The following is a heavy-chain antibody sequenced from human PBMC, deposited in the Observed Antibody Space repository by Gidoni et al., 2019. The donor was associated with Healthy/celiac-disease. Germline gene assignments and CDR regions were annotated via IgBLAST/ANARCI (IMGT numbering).Heavy chain of an antibody. CDR2: ISAYNGNT. J-gene: IGHJ6*02. D-gene: IGHD6-6*01. CDR3: ARASTYSSSAPTTNYGMDV. CDR1: GYTFTSYG. Sequence: QVQLVQSGAAVKKPGASVKVSCKASGYTFTSYGIRWVRQAPGQGLEWMGWISAYNGNTNYAQKLQGRVTMTTDTSTSTAYMELRSLRSDDTAVYYCARASTYSSSAPTTNYGMDVWGQGTTVTVSS. V-gene: IGHV1-18*01.